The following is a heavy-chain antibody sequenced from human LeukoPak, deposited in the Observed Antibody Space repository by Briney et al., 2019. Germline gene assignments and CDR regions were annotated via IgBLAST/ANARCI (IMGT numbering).Heavy chain of an antibody. D-gene: IGHD4-11*01. CDR2: SNWGDEK. CDR3: AHYTVGRSAHHD. CDR1: GWSVSSRGKG. V-gene: IGHV2-5*02. J-gene: IGHJ4*02. Sequence: SGPTLVEPTLDLTLTCSLCGWSVSSRGKGVGWSRQPPVKAVEWLALSNWGDEKRYSPSLKSRLTITKDTSKNQVVLTITNMDPVDTATYYCAHYTVGRSAHHDWGQGTLVTVSS.